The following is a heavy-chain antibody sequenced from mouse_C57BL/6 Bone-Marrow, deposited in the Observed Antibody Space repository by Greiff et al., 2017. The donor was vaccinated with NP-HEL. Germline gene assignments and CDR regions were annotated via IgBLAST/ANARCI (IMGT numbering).Heavy chain of an antibody. D-gene: IGHD4-1*01. CDR2: ISYDGSN. J-gene: IGHJ2*01. Sequence: EVKVEESGPGLVKPSQSLSLTCSVTGYSITSGYYWNWIRQFPGNKLEWMGYISYDGSNNYNPSLKNRISITRDTSKNQFFLKLNSVTTEDTATYYCARRGLGGYWGQGTTLTVSS. CDR3: ARRGLGGY. CDR1: GYSITSGYY. V-gene: IGHV3-6*01.